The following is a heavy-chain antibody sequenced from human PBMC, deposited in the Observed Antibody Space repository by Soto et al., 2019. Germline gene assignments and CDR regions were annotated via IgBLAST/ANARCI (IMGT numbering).Heavy chain of an antibody. J-gene: IGHJ4*02. Sequence: PGGSLRLSCAASGFTLGSFAMSWVRQSPGKGLEWVSAITDTGGDTYHADSVKGRFTISRDNTKNTLYLQMNSLKVEDTAVYYCAKGSASSRPYYFDCWGQGTLVTVSS. CDR2: ITDTGGDT. V-gene: IGHV3-23*01. CDR1: GFTLGSFA. CDR3: AKGSASSRPYYFDC. D-gene: IGHD2-2*01.